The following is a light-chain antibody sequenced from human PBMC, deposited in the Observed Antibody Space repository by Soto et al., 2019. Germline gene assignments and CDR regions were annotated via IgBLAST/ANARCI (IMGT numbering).Light chain of an antibody. V-gene: IGKV3-20*01. Sequence: EIVLTQSPGTLSLSPGEGATLSCRASQSISSNFLAWYQQKRGQAPRLLIHGASNRATGIPDWFSGSGSGTDFTLTITRLEPEDFAFYYCQQYGGSPRTFGQGTKVEVK. CDR1: QSISSNF. CDR2: GAS. J-gene: IGKJ1*01. CDR3: QQYGGSPRT.